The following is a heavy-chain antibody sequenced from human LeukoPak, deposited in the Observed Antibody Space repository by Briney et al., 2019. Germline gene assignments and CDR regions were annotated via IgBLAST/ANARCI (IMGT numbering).Heavy chain of an antibody. J-gene: IGHJ5*02. V-gene: IGHV1-2*02. CDR2: INPNSGGT. CDR1: GYTFTGYY. Sequence: ASVKVSCKASGYTFTGYYMHWVRQAPGQGLEWMGWINPNSGGTNYAQKLQGRVTMTTDTSTSTAYMELRSLRSDDTAVYYCARGNLWFGELPYDNWFDPWGQGTLVTVSS. CDR3: ARGNLWFGELPYDNWFDP. D-gene: IGHD3-10*01.